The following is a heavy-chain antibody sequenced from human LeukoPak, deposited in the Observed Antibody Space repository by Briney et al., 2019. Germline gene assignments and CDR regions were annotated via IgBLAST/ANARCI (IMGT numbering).Heavy chain of an antibody. CDR2: IYHSGST. J-gene: IGHJ5*02. V-gene: IGHV4-38-2*01. D-gene: IGHD3-10*01. CDR3: ARQVITMVRGVISASWFDP. CDR1: GYSISSGYY. Sequence: SETLSLTCAVSGYSISSGYYWGWIRQPPGKGVEWIGSIYHSGSTYYNPSLKSRVTISVDTSKNQFSLKLSSVTAADTAVYYCARQVITMVRGVISASWFDPWGQGTLVTVSS.